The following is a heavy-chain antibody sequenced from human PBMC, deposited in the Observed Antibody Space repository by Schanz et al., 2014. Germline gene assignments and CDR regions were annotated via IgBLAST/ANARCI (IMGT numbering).Heavy chain of an antibody. D-gene: IGHD3-16*01. CDR3: AKGVGGGLLLGSTFDN. CDR2: LSASGGHT. CDR1: GFTFTGYV. Sequence: EMQLLESGGGLAQPGGSLRLSCAASGFTFTGYVMTWVRQAPGKGLEWVSGLSASGGHTYYADSVKGRFTISRDNSKNTVYLEMNNVRVDDTAVYYCAKGVGGGLLLGSTFDNWGQGTMVTVTS. J-gene: IGHJ3*02. V-gene: IGHV3-23*01.